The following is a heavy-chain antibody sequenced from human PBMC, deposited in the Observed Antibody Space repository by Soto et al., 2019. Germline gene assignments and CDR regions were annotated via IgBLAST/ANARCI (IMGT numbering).Heavy chain of an antibody. V-gene: IGHV3-30-3*01. Sequence: GGFLRLSCAASGFTFSSYARHWVRQAPGKGLEWVAVISYDGSNKYYADSVKGRFTISRDNSKNTLYLQMNSLRAEDTAVYYCARDPRFLEWLSSLYYFDYWGQGTLVTVSS. CDR1: GFTFSSYA. CDR3: ARDPRFLEWLSSLYYFDY. CDR2: ISYDGSNK. J-gene: IGHJ4*02. D-gene: IGHD3-3*01.